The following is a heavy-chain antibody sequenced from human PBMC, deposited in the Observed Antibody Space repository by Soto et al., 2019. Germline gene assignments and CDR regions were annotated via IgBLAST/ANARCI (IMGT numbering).Heavy chain of an antibody. CDR2: IYYSGST. J-gene: IGHJ6*02. CDR3: ARDRLGYNCNVDCYYGIDV. Sequence: QVQLQESGPGLVKPSETLSLTCTVSGGSVSSGSYYWSWIRQPPGKGLEWIGYIYYSGSTNYNPSLKRRVTISVDTSKDHASLRLSSVTAGDTGVYYCARDRLGYNCNVDCYYGIDVWGQGTTVTVSS. V-gene: IGHV4-61*01. CDR1: GGSVSSGSYY. D-gene: IGHD1-20*01.